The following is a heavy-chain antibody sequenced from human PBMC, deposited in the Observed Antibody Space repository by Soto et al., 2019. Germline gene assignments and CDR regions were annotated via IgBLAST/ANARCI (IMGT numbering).Heavy chain of an antibody. CDR2: IHGDGDYS. CDR1: GFMFSCCA. Sequence: EVQLLDSGGGLVQPGGSLRLSCAASGFMFSCCAMSWVRQAPGKGLEWVSTIHGDGDYSHYTDSVEGRFTISRDNSRNTLYLQMDSLRADDAATDSCAKNRGAGDYTNWSFAVWGRGTLVAVSS. CDR3: AKNRGAGDYTNWSFAV. D-gene: IGHD2-2*02. J-gene: IGHJ2*01. V-gene: IGHV3-23*01.